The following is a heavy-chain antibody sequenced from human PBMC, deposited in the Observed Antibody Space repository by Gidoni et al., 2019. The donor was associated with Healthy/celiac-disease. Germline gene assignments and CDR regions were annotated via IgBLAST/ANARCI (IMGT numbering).Heavy chain of an antibody. J-gene: IGHJ6*02. CDR2: ISSSGSTI. V-gene: IGHV3-48*03. CDR1: GLPFSSSE. D-gene: IGHD2-2*01. CDR3: ARERRGGIVVVPAANGMDV. Sequence: EVQMVASGGGVVQPGGSLRPACAPAGLPFSSSEMTWVRQAPGKGLEWVSYISSSGSTIYYADSVKGRFTISRDNAKNSLYLQMNSLRAEDTAVYYCARERRGGIVVVPAANGMDVWGQGITVTVSS.